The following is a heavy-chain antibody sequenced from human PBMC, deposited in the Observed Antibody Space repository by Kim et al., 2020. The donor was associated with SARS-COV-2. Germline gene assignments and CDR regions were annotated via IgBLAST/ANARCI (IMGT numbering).Heavy chain of an antibody. CDR3: ARLGVYDSSGYYRDY. J-gene: IGHJ4*02. Sequence: GGSLRLSCAASGFTFSSYSMNWVRQAPGKELEWVSSISSSSSYIYYADSVKGRFTISRDNAKNSLYLQMNSLRAEDMAVYYCARLGVYDSSGYYRDYWGQGTLVTVSS. V-gene: IGHV3-21*04. CDR1: GFTFSSYS. CDR2: ISSSSSYI. D-gene: IGHD3-22*01.